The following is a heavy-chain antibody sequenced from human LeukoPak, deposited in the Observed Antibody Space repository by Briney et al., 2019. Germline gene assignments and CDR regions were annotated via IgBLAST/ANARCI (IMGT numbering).Heavy chain of an antibody. CDR2: INPNSGGT. CDR3: ARAPAEDIVVVPAAKGEFDP. J-gene: IGHJ5*02. V-gene: IGHV1-2*02. D-gene: IGHD2-2*01. CDR1: GYTFTSYD. Sequence: ASVKVSCKASGYTFTSYDINWVRQATGQGLEWMGWINPNSGGTNYAQKFQGRVTMTRDTSISTAYMELSRLRSDDTAVYYCARAPAEDIVVVPAAKGEFDPWGQGTLVTVSS.